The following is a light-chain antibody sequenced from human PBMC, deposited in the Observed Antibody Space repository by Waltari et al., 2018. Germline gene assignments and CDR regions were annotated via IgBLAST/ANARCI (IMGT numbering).Light chain of an antibody. Sequence: DIVMTQSPDSLAVSLGERATINCKSSQNVLYSSNNKNYLAWYQQKPGQPPKLLIYWASTRESGVPDRFSGSGSGTDFTLIISRLQAEDVAVYYCQQYYSFPVTVGGGTRVEIK. J-gene: IGKJ4*01. CDR3: QQYYSFPVT. V-gene: IGKV4-1*01. CDR1: QNVLYSSNNKNY. CDR2: WAS.